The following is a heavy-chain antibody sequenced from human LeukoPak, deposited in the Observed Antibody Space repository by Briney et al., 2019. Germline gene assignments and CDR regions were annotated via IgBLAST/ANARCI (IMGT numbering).Heavy chain of an antibody. D-gene: IGHD6-13*01. Sequence: NTGESLKISCKVSGYSFTNYWIGWVRQMPGKGLEWMGRIDPSDSYTNYSPSFQGHVSTSADKSISTAYLQWSSLKASDTAMYYCATQSRGGHPGQHLGRYDSWGQGTLVTVSS. CDR1: GYSFTNYW. J-gene: IGHJ5*01. V-gene: IGHV5-10-1*01. CDR2: IDPSDSYT. CDR3: ATQSRGGHPGQHLGRYDS.